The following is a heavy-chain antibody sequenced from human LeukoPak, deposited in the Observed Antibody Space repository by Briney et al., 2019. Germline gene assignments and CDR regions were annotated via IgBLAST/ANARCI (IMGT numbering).Heavy chain of an antibody. D-gene: IGHD3-10*01. V-gene: IGHV3-9*01. CDR2: ISWNSGSI. J-gene: IGHJ4*02. CDR1: GFTFDDYA. Sequence: PGGSLRLSCAASGFTFDDYAMHWVRQAPGKGLEWVSGISWNSGSIDYADSVKGRFTISRDNAKNSLYLQMNSLRAEDTALYYCAKDGGDYYGSGSYPDYWGQGTLVTVSS. CDR3: AKDGGDYYGSGSYPDY.